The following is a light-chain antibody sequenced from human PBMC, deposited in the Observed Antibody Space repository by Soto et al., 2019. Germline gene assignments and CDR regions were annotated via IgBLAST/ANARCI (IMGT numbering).Light chain of an antibody. CDR3: QQYGTSPKT. CDR1: RSVSSY. V-gene: IGKV3-11*01. CDR2: DAS. Sequence: EIVLTQSPATLSLSPGESATLSCRATRSVSSYLAWYQQKPGQAPRLLIYDASSRPTDIPARFSGSGSGTDFTLTISSLEPEDFALYYCQQYGTSPKTFGQGTKVDIK. J-gene: IGKJ1*01.